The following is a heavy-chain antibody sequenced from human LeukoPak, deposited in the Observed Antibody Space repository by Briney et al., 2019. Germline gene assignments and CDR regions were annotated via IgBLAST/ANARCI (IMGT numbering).Heavy chain of an antibody. Sequence: SETLSLTCTVSGGXISSHSCSWIRQPPGKGLEWIGDIYYSGSIKYTPSLKSRVTTSVDTSKNPFSLKLSSVTAADTAVYYCARDQNYDSSGSFGMDVWGQGTTVTASS. CDR3: ARDQNYDSSGSFGMDV. D-gene: IGHD3-22*01. CDR1: GGXISSHS. CDR2: IYYSGSI. V-gene: IGHV4-59*11. J-gene: IGHJ6*02.